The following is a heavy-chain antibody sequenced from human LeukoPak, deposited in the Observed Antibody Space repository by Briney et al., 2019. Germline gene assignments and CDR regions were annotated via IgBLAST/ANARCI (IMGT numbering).Heavy chain of an antibody. J-gene: IGHJ4*02. Sequence: SQALSLTCAVSGASISSGSYYWTWLRQPAGKGLEWIGRIFTSGSTNYNPSLKSRVTISVDRSKNQFSLKLSSVTAADTAVYYCASQLGYFDFWDQGTLVTVSS. CDR1: GASISSGSYY. D-gene: IGHD6-6*01. V-gene: IGHV4-61*02. CDR3: ASQLGYFDF. CDR2: IFTSGST.